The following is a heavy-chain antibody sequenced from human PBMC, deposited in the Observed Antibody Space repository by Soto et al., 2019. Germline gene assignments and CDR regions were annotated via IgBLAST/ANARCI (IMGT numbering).Heavy chain of an antibody. CDR1: GFTFSDHY. Sequence: GGSLRLSCAASGFTFSDHYMDWVRQAPGKGLEWVGRTRNKANSYTTEYAASVKGRFTISRDDSKNSLYLQMNSLKTEDTAVYYCVSSSGYYYDAFDIWGQGTMVTVSS. CDR2: TRNKANSYTT. V-gene: IGHV3-72*01. J-gene: IGHJ3*02. CDR3: VSSSGYYYDAFDI. D-gene: IGHD3-22*01.